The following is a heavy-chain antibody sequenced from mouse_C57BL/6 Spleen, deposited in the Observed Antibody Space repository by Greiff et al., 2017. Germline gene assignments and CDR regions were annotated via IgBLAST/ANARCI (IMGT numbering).Heavy chain of an antibody. V-gene: IGHV5-17*01. J-gene: IGHJ4*01. CDR1: GFTFSDYG. CDR3: ARTVYYAMDD. CDR2: ISSGSSTI. Sequence: EVKLMESGGGLVKPGGSLKLSCAASGFTFSDYGMHWVRQAPEKGLEWVAYISSGSSTIYYADTVKGRFTISRDNAKNTLFLQMTSLRSEDTAMYYCARTVYYAMDDWGQGTSVTVSS.